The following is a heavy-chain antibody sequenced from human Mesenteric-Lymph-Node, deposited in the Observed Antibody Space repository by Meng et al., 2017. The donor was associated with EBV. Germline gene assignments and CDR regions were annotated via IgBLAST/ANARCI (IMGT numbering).Heavy chain of an antibody. D-gene: IGHD1-26*01. CDR1: GFTFSDYF. J-gene: IGHJ4*02. V-gene: IGHV3-11*01. Sequence: QVQLVEAGGGLVKPGGSLRISCAASGFTFSDYFMSWLRQAPGKGLEWVSYISSSGSTIYYTDSVKGRFSISRDNAKNSLYLQMDSLRAEDTAVYYCARGSGSYESLDYWGQGTLVTVSS. CDR3: ARGSGSYESLDY. CDR2: ISSSGSTI.